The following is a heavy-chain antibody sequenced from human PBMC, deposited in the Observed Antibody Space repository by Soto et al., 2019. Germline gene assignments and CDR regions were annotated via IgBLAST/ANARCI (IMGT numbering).Heavy chain of an antibody. CDR2: IIPIFGTA. D-gene: IGHD2-21*01. CDR3: ARGGDGYNLDYYYGTDV. CDR1: GGTFSSYA. V-gene: IGHV1-69*06. J-gene: IGHJ6*02. Sequence: SVKVSCKASGGTFSSYAISWVRQAPGQGLEWMGGIIPIFGTANYAQKFQGRVTITADKSTSTAYMELSSLRSEDTAVYYCARGGDGYNLDYYYGTDVWGQGTTVTVSS.